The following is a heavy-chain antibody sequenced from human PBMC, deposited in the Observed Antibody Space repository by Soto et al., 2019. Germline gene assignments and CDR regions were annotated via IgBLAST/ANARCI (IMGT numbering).Heavy chain of an antibody. CDR3: ARDAGDCTDGICIMDY. J-gene: IGHJ4*02. D-gene: IGHD2-8*01. Sequence: ASVKVSCKASGYSFINYDISWVRQAPGQGLEWMGWVSAYNGNTNYAQKFQGRVTMTTDTSTSTAYMELRSLRSDDTAVYYCARDAGDCTDGICIMDYCGQGTLVTVYS. CDR1: GYSFINYD. CDR2: VSAYNGNT. V-gene: IGHV1-18*01.